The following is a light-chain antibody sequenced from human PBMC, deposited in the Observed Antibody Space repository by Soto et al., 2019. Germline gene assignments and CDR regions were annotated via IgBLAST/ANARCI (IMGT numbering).Light chain of an antibody. CDR2: LNSDGSH. V-gene: IGLV4-69*01. CDR3: QTWVSGIRVV. J-gene: IGLJ2*01. Sequence: QLVLTQSPSASASLGASVKLTCTLSSGHSSYAIAWHQQQPEKGPRYLMKLNSDGSHSKGDGIPDRFSGSSSGAERYLTISSLQSEDEADYYCQTWVSGIRVVCGGGTKLTVL. CDR1: SGHSSYA.